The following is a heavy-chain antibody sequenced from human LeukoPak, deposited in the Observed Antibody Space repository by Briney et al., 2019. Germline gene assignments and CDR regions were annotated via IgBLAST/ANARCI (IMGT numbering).Heavy chain of an antibody. CDR2: IWYDGSNK. D-gene: IGHD6-6*01. J-gene: IGHJ6*02. V-gene: IGHV3-33*01. CDR1: GFTFSSYG. CDR3: ARDLLAARPYYYYGMDV. Sequence: PGGSLRLSCAASGFTFSSYGMHWVRQAPGKGLEWVAVIWYDGSNKYYADSVKGRFTISRDSSKNTLYLQMNSLRAEDTAVYYCARDLLAARPYYYYGMDVWGQGTTVTVSS.